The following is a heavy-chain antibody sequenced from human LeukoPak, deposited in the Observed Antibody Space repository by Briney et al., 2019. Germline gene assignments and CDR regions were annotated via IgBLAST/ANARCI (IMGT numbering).Heavy chain of an antibody. Sequence: GGSLRLSCAASGFTFSNYAMNWVRQAPGKGLEWVSGISGSGGGPNYTDSVKGRFTISRDNSKNILYLQMKNLRAEDTAVYYCAKGGCVTASCYRGFNSWGQGTLVTVSS. CDR2: ISGSGGGP. CDR1: GFTFSNYA. D-gene: IGHD2-2*01. J-gene: IGHJ5*02. V-gene: IGHV3-23*01. CDR3: AKGGCVTASCYRGFNS.